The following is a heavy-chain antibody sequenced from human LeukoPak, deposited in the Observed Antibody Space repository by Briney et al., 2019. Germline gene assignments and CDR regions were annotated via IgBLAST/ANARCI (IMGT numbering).Heavy chain of an antibody. D-gene: IGHD3-10*01. Sequence: ASVKVSCKASGYTFTSYGISWVRQAPGQGLEWMGWINPNSGGTNYAQKFQGRVTMTRDTSISTAYMELSRLRSDDTAVYYCARDPMGSSAFDIWGQGTMVTVSS. V-gene: IGHV1-2*02. J-gene: IGHJ3*02. CDR1: GYTFTSYG. CDR3: ARDPMGSSAFDI. CDR2: INPNSGGT.